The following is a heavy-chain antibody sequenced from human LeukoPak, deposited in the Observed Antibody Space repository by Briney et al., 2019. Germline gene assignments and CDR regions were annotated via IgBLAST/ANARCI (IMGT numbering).Heavy chain of an antibody. CDR1: GGSFSGYY. D-gene: IGHD2-15*01. V-gene: IGHV4-34*01. J-gene: IGHJ5*02. CDR3: ARLDCSGGSCSSFDP. Sequence: SETLSLTCAVYGGSFSGYYWSWIRQPPGKGLEWIGEINHSGSTNYNPSLKSRVTISVDTSKNQLSLKLSSVTAADTAVYYCARLDCSGGSCSSFDPWGQGTLVTVSS. CDR2: INHSGST.